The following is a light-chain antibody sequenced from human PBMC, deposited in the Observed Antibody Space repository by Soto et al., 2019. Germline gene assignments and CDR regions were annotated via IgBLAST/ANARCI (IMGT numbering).Light chain of an antibody. V-gene: IGLV2-8*01. CDR3: NSYSSTNFYV. J-gene: IGLJ1*01. CDR1: SSDVGGYDH. Sequence: QSALTQPPSASGSPGQSVTIPCTGTSSDVGGYDHVSWYQQHPGKAPKLMIYEVTKRPAGVPDRFSGSKSGNTASLTISGLQPEDEAEYYCNSYSSTNFYVFGTGTKVTVL. CDR2: EVT.